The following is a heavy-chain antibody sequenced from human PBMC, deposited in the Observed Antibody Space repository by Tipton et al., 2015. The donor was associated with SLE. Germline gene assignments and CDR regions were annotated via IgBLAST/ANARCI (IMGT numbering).Heavy chain of an antibody. J-gene: IGHJ3*02. CDR1: GESLGSSY. CDR3: ARDPRGSFDI. Sequence: GLVKPSETLSLICGVYGESLGSSYWSLIRQPPGKGLEWIGEINHSGDTKYNPSLKSRVSISVDTSQNQFTLRLRSVTAADTAMYYCARDPRGSFDIWGQGTMVTVSS. CDR2: INHSGDT. V-gene: IGHV4-34*01.